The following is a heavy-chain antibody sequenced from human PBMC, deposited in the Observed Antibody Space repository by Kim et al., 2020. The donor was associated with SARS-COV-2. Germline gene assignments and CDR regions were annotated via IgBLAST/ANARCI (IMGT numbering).Heavy chain of an antibody. J-gene: IGHJ4*02. D-gene: IGHD6-13*01. Sequence: YYADSVKGRFTISRDNSKNTLYLQMNSLRAEDTAVYYCAKDTAAAGTFGYWGQGTLVTVSS. CDR3: AKDTAAAGTFGY. V-gene: IGHV3-30*02.